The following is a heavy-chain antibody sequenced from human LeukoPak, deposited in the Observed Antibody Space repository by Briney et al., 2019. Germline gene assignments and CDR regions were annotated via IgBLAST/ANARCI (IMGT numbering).Heavy chain of an antibody. Sequence: SETLSLTCTVSGASVSSDYWSWIPQPPGKRPEWIGYVYDSGTPAYNPSLKSRLTISLDTSKNQFSLNLTSVTAADTAVYYCAGRGQRYFRDWGQGILVTVSS. CDR1: GASVSSDY. V-gene: IGHV4-59*08. J-gene: IGHJ1*01. CDR2: VYDSGTP. CDR3: AGRGQRYFRD.